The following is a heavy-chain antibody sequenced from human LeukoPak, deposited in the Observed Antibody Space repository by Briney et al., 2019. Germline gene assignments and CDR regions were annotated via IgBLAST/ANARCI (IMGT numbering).Heavy chain of an antibody. CDR1: GYSFTSYY. CDR3: ERDQGRTADYVWGSYFDY. D-gene: IGHD3-16*01. Sequence: ASVKVSCKASGYSFTSYYIHWVRQAPGQGLEWMGMINPNYGGTAYAQMFKGGVTLTRDTSTSTVYMELSSLKSEDTAVYFCERDQGRTADYVWGSYFDYWGQGALVTVSS. V-gene: IGHV1-46*01. J-gene: IGHJ4*02. CDR2: INPNYGGT.